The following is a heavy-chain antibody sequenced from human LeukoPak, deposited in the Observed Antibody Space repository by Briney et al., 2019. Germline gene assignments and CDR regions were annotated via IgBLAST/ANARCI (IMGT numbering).Heavy chain of an antibody. D-gene: IGHD3-22*01. V-gene: IGHV1-46*01. CDR2: INPSGGST. Sequence: ASVKVSCKASGYTFTGYYMHWVRQAPGQGLEWMGIINPSGGSTSYAQKFQGRVTMTTDTSTSTAYMELRSLRSDDTAVYYCARDLSGDDYYDSSGYYDYWGQGTLVTVSS. CDR1: GYTFTGYY. CDR3: ARDLSGDDYYDSSGYYDY. J-gene: IGHJ4*02.